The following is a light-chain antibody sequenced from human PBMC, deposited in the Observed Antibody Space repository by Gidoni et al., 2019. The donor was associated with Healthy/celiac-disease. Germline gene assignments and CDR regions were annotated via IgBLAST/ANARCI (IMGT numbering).Light chain of an antibody. Sequence: DTKMTQSPSSLSASVGDRVTITCRASQSMSSYLNWDQQKPGKAPKLLIYAASSLQSGVPSRFSVSGSGTDFTLTISSLQPEDFATYYCQQSYSTPYTFGQGTKLEIK. J-gene: IGKJ2*01. CDR3: QQSYSTPYT. CDR1: QSMSSY. CDR2: AAS. V-gene: IGKV1-39*01.